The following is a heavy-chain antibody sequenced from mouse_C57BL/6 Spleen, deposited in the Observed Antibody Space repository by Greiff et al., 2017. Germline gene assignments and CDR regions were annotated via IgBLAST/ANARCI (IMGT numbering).Heavy chain of an antibody. CDR2: ISDGGSYT. D-gene: IGHD4-1*01. CDR3: ARELTGTDCDY. V-gene: IGHV5-4*01. Sequence: EVKLVESGGGLVKPGGSLKLSCAASGFTFSSYAMSWVRPTPEKRLAWVATISDGGSYTYYPDNVKGRFTISRDNAKNNLYLQMSHLKSEDTAMYYCARELTGTDCDYWGQGTTLTVAS. J-gene: IGHJ2*01. CDR1: GFTFSSYA.